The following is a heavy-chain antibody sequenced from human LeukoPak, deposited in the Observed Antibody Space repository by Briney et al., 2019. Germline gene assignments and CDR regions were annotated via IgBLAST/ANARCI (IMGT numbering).Heavy chain of an antibody. J-gene: IGHJ4*02. CDR2: ISGSGGNT. CDR3: AELHNLNSDY. V-gene: IGHV3-23*01. CDR1: GFTFSDYA. D-gene: IGHD1-14*01. Sequence: QAGGSLRLSCAASGFTFSDYALNWVRQAPGKGLEWVSTISGSGGNTYYAGSVKGRFTISRDNSKNTLYLQMNSLRAEDTAVYYCAELHNLNSDYWGQGTLVTVSS.